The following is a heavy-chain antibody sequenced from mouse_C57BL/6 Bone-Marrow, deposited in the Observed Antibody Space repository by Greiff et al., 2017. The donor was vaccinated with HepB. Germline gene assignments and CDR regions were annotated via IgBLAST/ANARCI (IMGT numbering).Heavy chain of an antibody. CDR2: IDPSDSYT. CDR1: GHTFTSYW. V-gene: IGHV1-50*01. Sequence: QVQLQQPGAELVKPGASVKLSCKASGHTFTSYWMQWVKQRPGQGLEWIGEIDPSDSYTNYNQKFKGKATLTVDTSSSTAYMQLSSLTSEDSAVYYCYYGSSYYWGQGTTLTVSS. J-gene: IGHJ2*01. D-gene: IGHD1-1*01. CDR3: YYGSSYY.